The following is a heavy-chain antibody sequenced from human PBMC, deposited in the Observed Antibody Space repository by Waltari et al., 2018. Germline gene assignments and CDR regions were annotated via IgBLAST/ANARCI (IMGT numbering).Heavy chain of an antibody. Sequence: QLQLQESGSGLVKPSQTLSLTCAVSGGSISSGGYSWSWIRQPPGKGLEWIGYIYHSGSNDYNPSLKSRGTISVDRSKNQVSLKLSSVTAADTAVYYCAAGGYPHVAFDIWGQGTMVTVSS. CDR3: AAGGYPHVAFDI. CDR2: IYHSGSN. D-gene: IGHD3-10*01. J-gene: IGHJ3*02. CDR1: GGSISSGGYS. V-gene: IGHV4-30-2*01.